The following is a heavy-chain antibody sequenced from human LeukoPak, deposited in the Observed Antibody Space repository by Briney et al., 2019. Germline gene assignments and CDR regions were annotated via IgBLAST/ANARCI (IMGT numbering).Heavy chain of an antibody. J-gene: IGHJ3*02. D-gene: IGHD3-10*01. CDR3: ARSDGYGLVGI. CDR2: IYSSGST. Sequence: SETLSLTCRVSGASINSGSNYWGWIRQPPGKTLEWIGSIYSSGSTYYNPSLKSRVIIMIDTPKNHFSLTLSSVTAADTAVYYCARSDGYGLVGIWGQGTMGTVSS. V-gene: IGHV4-39*07. CDR1: GASINSGSNY.